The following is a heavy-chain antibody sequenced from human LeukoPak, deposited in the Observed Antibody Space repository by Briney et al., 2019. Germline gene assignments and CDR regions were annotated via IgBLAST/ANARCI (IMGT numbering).Heavy chain of an antibody. Sequence: GASVKVSCKASGGTFSSYAISWVRQAPGQGLEWMGRIIPIFGTANYAQKFQGRVTITTDESTSTAYMELSSLRSEDTAVYYCARGGDGYNLDYWGQGTLVTASS. CDR1: GGTFSSYA. CDR2: IIPIFGTA. J-gene: IGHJ4*02. CDR3: ARGGDGYNLDY. V-gene: IGHV1-69*05. D-gene: IGHD5-24*01.